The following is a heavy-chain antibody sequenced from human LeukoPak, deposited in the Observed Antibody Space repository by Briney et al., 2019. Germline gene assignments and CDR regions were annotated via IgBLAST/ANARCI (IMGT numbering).Heavy chain of an antibody. Sequence: ASVKVSCKASGYTFTGYYMHWVRQAPGQGLEWMGWINPNSGGTNYAQKPQGRVTMTTDTSTSTAYMELRSLRSDDTAVYYCARDPRASSNYYYYYGMDVWGQGTTVTVSS. CDR2: INPNSGGT. D-gene: IGHD3-16*01. V-gene: IGHV1-2*02. CDR3: ARDPRASSNYYYYYGMDV. J-gene: IGHJ6*02. CDR1: GYTFTGYY.